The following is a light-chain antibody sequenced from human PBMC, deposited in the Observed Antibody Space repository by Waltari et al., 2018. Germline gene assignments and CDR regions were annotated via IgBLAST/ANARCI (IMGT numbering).Light chain of an antibody. Sequence: DIQMTKSPSTLSASVGDRVTITSRASQSISTWLAWYQQKPGKAPKRLIYKASSLESGVPSRFRGSGSGTEFTLTISSLQPDDLATYYCQQYRSNPPYTFGQGTKLQIK. CDR1: QSISTW. CDR2: KAS. CDR3: QQYRSNPPYT. V-gene: IGKV1-5*03. J-gene: IGKJ2*01.